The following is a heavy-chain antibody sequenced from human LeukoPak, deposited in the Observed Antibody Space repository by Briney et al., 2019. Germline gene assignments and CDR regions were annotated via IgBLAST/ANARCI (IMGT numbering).Heavy chain of an antibody. CDR2: IYSKTDGGTI. D-gene: IGHD3-10*01. Sequence: GGSLRLSCAASKLTFSNAWMSWVRQAPGKGLEWVGRIYSKTDGGTIDYAAPVKDRFTISRDDSKNTLYLQMNSLKTEDTAVYYCATDWAPTRTSGRPFDYWGQGTLVTVSS. J-gene: IGHJ4*02. V-gene: IGHV3-15*01. CDR3: ATDWAPTRTSGRPFDY. CDR1: KLTFSNAW.